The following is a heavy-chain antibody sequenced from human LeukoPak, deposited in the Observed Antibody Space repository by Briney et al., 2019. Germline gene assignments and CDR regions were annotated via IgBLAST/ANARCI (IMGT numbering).Heavy chain of an antibody. CDR3: ARRSCSGGTCYGSRGWFDS. CDR2: IYYSGNT. D-gene: IGHD2-15*01. J-gene: IGHJ5*01. V-gene: IGHV4-39*01. CDR1: GVSISSSNSY. Sequence: SETLSLTCTVSGVSISSSNSYWGWIRQPPGKGLEWIGSIYYSGNTYYNASLKSQVSISIDTSKNQFSLRLTSVTAADTAVYYCARRSCSGGTCYGSRGWFDSWGQGTLVTVSS.